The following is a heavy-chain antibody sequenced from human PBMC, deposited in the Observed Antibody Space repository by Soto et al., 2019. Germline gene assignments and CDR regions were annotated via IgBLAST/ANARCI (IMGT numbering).Heavy chain of an antibody. D-gene: IGHD1-1*01. CDR3: ARDRLRYNWNDFPYYYYGMDV. CDR1: VFTFSSYA. V-gene: IGHV3-30-3*01. CDR2: ISYDRSNK. J-gene: IGHJ6*02. Sequence: QVQLVESGGGVVQPGRSLRLSCAASVFTFSSYAMHWVRQAPGKGLEWVAVISYDRSNKYYADSVKGRFTISRDNSKNTLYLQMNSLRAEDTAVYYCARDRLRYNWNDFPYYYYGMDVWGQGTTVTVSS.